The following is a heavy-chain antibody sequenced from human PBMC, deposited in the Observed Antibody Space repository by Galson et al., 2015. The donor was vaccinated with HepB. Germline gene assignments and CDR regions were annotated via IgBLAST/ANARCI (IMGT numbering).Heavy chain of an antibody. J-gene: IGHJ3*02. D-gene: IGHD2-15*01. Sequence: SLRLSCAASGFTFSSYEMNWVRQAPGKGLEWVSYISSSGSTIYYADSVKGRFTISRDNAKNSLYLQMNSLRAEDTAVYYCARVSPSSVGFDIWGQGTMVTVSS. CDR1: GFTFSSYE. CDR2: ISSSGSTI. CDR3: ARVSPSSVGFDI. V-gene: IGHV3-48*03.